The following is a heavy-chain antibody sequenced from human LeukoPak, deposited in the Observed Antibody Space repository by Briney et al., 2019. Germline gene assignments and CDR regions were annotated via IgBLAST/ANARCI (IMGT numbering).Heavy chain of an antibody. CDR2: IRSSSSYI. CDR1: GFTFSRYS. CDR3: ARVGTAMVTIVAPYYMDV. V-gene: IGHV3-21*01. Sequence: GGSLRLSCAASGFTFSRYSMNWVRQAPGKGLEWVSSIRSSSSYIKYADSVKGRFTISRDNAKNSLYLQMNSLRAEDTAVYYCARVGTAMVTIVAPYYMDVWGKGTTVTVSS. D-gene: IGHD5-18*01. J-gene: IGHJ6*03.